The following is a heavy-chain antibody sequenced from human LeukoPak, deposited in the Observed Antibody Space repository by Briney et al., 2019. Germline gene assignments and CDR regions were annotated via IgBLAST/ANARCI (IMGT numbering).Heavy chain of an antibody. CDR2: ISYDGSNK. CDR3: ARGQGSYFDY. CDR1: GFTFSSYG. J-gene: IGHJ4*02. Sequence: PGRSLRLSCAASGFTFSSYGMHWVRQAPGKGLEWVAVISYDGSNKYYADSVKGRFTISRDNSKNTLYLQMNSLRAEDTAVYYCARGQGSYFDYWGQGTLVTVSS. V-gene: IGHV3-30*03.